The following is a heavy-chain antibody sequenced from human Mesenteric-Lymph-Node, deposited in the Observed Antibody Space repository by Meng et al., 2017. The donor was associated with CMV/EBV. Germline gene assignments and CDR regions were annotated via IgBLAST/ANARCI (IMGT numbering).Heavy chain of an antibody. CDR2: ISSSGSTI. D-gene: IGHD2-2*01. CDR3: ARDRGYCSSTSCYGNAFDI. Sequence: GGSLRLSCAASGFTFSSYEMNWVRQAPGKGLEWVSYISSSGSTIYYADSVKGRFTISRDNAKNSLYLQMNSLRAEDTAVYYCARDRGYCSSTSCYGNAFDIWGQGTMVTVSS. CDR1: GFTFSSYE. J-gene: IGHJ3*02. V-gene: IGHV3-48*03.